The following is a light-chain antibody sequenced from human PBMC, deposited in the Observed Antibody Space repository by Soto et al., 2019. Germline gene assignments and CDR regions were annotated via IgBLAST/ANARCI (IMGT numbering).Light chain of an antibody. Sequence: QSVLTQPASVSGSPGQSITISCTGTSSDVGGYNHVSWFQQHPGKAPTLMIFEVSSRPSGVSNRFSGSKSGHTASLTISGLQGEDEADYYCSSYTSRSSVIFGGATKLTVL. J-gene: IGLJ2*01. CDR2: EVS. CDR1: SSDVGGYNH. V-gene: IGLV2-14*01. CDR3: SSYTSRSSVI.